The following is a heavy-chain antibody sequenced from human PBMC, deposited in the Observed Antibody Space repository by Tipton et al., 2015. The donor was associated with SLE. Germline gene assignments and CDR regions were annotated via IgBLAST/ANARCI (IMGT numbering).Heavy chain of an antibody. J-gene: IGHJ3*02. V-gene: IGHV4-59*11. Sequence: TLSLTCSISGGPLRGHDWGWIRQPPGKGLEWIGTIHDSGTTNYNPSPRSRVTMPVDTSKNQFALKLSSVTAADTAGYYCATLKGAADTIGDAFDIWGPGTMVTVSS. CDR3: ATLKGAADTIGDAFDI. CDR2: IHDSGTT. D-gene: IGHD6-25*01. CDR1: GGPLRGHD.